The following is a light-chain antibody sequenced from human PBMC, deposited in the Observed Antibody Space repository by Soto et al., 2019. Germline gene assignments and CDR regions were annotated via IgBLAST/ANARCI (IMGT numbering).Light chain of an antibody. CDR1: QTISAY. CDR3: QQYENLPT. CDR2: SAS. J-gene: IGKJ5*01. V-gene: IGKV1-33*01. Sequence: DIQLIQSPSSLSASVGARVTIPCRASQTISAYLNWYQQKLGEAPKLLIHSASILQSGVPSRFSGSGSGTDFTFTISRLQPEDIATYYCQQYENLPTFGQGTRLEIK.